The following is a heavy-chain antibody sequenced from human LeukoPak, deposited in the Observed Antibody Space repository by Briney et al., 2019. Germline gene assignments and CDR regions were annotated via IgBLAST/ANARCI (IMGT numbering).Heavy chain of an antibody. CDR3: AKKMYYYDSSGSDY. J-gene: IGHJ4*02. CDR2: ISGSGGST. CDR1: GFTFSSYA. D-gene: IGHD3-22*01. Sequence: GGSLRLSCAASGFTFSSYAMSWVRQAPGKGLEWVSAISGSGGSTYYADSVKGRFTISRDNSKNTLYLQMNSLRAEDTAVYYCAKKMYYYDSSGSDYWGLGTLVTVSS. V-gene: IGHV3-23*01.